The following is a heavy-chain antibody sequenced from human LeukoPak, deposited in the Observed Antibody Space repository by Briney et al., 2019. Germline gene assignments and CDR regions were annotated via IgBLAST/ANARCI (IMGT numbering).Heavy chain of an antibody. J-gene: IGHJ3*02. CDR3: ARGPYSYDSSGAFDI. CDR2: IYTSGST. D-gene: IGHD3-22*01. V-gene: IGHV4-61*02. Sequence: SETLSLTCTVSGGSISSGSYYWSWIRQPAGKRLEWIGRIYTSGSTYYNPSLKSRVTISVDTSKNQFSLKLSSVTAADTAVYYCARGPYSYDSSGAFDIWGQGTMVTVSS. CDR1: GGSISSGSYY.